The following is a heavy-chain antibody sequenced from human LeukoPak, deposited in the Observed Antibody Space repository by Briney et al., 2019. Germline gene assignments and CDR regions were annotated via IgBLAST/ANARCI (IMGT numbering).Heavy chain of an antibody. V-gene: IGHV4-4*07. Sequence: SETLSLTCTVSGGSISSYYWSWIRQPAGKGLEWIGRIYTSGSTNYNPSLKSRVTMSVDTSKNQFSLKLSSVTAADTAVYYRARGTYGSGGHNWFDPWGQGTLVTVSS. J-gene: IGHJ5*02. CDR2: IYTSGST. D-gene: IGHD3-10*01. CDR3: ARGTYGSGGHNWFDP. CDR1: GGSISSYY.